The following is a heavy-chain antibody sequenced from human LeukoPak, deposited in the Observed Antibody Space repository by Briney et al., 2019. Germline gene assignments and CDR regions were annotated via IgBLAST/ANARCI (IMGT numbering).Heavy chain of an antibody. J-gene: IGHJ6*02. CDR2: ITAYNGHT. V-gene: IGHV1-18*01. CDR1: GYTFTSYG. D-gene: IGHD6-13*01. Sequence: ASVKVSCKASGYTFTSYGFTWVRQAPGQGLEWMGWITAYNGHTRYAQKFQGRVTMTTDTSTSTAYMEVRSLRSDDTAVYYCAREGHTSTWCGDRDFRYYGMDVWGQGTTVTVSS. CDR3: AREGHTSTWCGDRDFRYYGMDV.